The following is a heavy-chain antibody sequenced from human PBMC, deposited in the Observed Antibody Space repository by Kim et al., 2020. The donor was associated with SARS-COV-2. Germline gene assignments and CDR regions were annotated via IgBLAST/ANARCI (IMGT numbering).Heavy chain of an antibody. J-gene: IGHJ4*02. Sequence: GGSLRLSCAASEFPFNTYAMSWVRQAPGRGLEWVSAISDSGVTTFYADSVKGRFTISRDNSKNTLFPHMNSLRVEDTAVYYCTGSRGGLRFHSFDYWGQGTLVTVSS. CDR1: EFPFNTYA. CDR2: ISDSGVTT. CDR3: TGSRGGLRFHSFDY. V-gene: IGHV3-23*01. D-gene: IGHD5-12*01.